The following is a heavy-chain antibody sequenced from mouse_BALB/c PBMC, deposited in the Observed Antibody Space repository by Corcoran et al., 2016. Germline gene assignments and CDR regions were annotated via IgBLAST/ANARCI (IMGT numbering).Heavy chain of an antibody. CDR3: ARDSYYGNYGFAY. CDR2: IDPSDSAT. Sequence: QVQLQQSGPQLVRPGASVKISCKASGYSFTSYWMHWVKQRPGQGLEWIGMIDPSDSATRLNQKFKDKATLTVDKSSSTAYMQLSSPTSEDSAVYYCARDSYYGNYGFAYGGQGTLVTVS. V-gene: IGHV1S126*01. D-gene: IGHD2-10*01. J-gene: IGHJ3*01. CDR1: GYSFTSYW.